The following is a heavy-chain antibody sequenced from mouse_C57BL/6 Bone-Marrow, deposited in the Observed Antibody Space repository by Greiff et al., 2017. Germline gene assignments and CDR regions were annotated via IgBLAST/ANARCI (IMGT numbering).Heavy chain of an antibody. CDR2: INPGSGGT. CDR3: ARSKDWDSWFAY. D-gene: IGHD4-1*01. CDR1: GYAFTNYL. Sequence: VKLMESGAELVRPGTSVKVSCKASGYAFTNYLIEWVKQRPGQGLEWIGVINPGSGGTNYNEKFKGKATRTADKSSSTAYMQLSSLTSEDSAVYFCARSKDWDSWFAYWGQGTLVTVSA. J-gene: IGHJ3*01. V-gene: IGHV1-54*01.